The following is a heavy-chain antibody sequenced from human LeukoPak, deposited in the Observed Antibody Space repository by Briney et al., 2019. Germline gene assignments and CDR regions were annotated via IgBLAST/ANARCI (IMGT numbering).Heavy chain of an antibody. Sequence: SETLSLTCAVYGGSFSGYYWSWIRQPPGKGLEWIGEINHSGSTNYNPSLKSRVTISVDKSKNQFSLKLSSVTAADTAVYYCARTLYCSGGSCIGAFDIWGQGTMVTVSS. CDR2: INHSGST. D-gene: IGHD2-15*01. V-gene: IGHV4-34*01. J-gene: IGHJ3*02. CDR1: GGSFSGYY. CDR3: ARTLYCSGGSCIGAFDI.